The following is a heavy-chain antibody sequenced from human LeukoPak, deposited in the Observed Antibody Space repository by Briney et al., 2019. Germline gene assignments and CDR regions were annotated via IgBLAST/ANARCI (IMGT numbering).Heavy chain of an antibody. V-gene: IGHV1-69*05. CDR2: IIPIFGTA. Sequence: SVKVSCKASGGTFSSYAISWVRQAPGQGLEWMGGIIPIFGTANYAQKFQGRVTITTDESTSTAYMELSSLRSEDTAVYYCAREDWSHNWFDPWGQGTLVTVSS. CDR1: GGTFSSYA. CDR3: AREDWSHNWFDP. J-gene: IGHJ5*02. D-gene: IGHD3-3*01.